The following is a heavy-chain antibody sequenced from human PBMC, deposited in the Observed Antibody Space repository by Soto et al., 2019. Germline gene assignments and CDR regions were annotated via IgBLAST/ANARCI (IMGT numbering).Heavy chain of an antibody. CDR1: GFTFSSYA. CDR2: ISYDGSNK. CDR3: ARDQLRYYYYYGMDV. Sequence: GGSLRLCCAASGFTFSSYAMHWFRQAPGKGLEWVAVISYDGSNKYYADSVKGRFTISRDNSKNTLYLQMNSLRAEDTAVYYCARDQLRYYYYYGMDVWGQGTTVTVSS. D-gene: IGHD2-2*01. V-gene: IGHV3-30-3*01. J-gene: IGHJ6*02.